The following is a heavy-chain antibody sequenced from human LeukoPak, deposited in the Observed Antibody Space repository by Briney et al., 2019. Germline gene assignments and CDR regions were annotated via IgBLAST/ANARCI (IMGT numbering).Heavy chain of an antibody. CDR3: AKDRGAVAGFAFDI. D-gene: IGHD6-19*01. CDR1: GFPFITYA. V-gene: IGHV3-23*01. Sequence: GGSLRLSCAVSGFPFITYAMTWVRQAPGKGLEWVSAISGSGSSTYYADSVKGRFTISRDNSKNTLYLQMNSLRAEDTAVYYCAKDRGAVAGFAFDIWGQGTMVTVS. CDR2: ISGSGSST. J-gene: IGHJ3*02.